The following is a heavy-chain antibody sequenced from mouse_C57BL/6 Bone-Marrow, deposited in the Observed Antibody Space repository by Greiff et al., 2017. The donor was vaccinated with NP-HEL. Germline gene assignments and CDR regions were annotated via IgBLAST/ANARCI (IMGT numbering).Heavy chain of an antibody. Sequence: EVQLQQSGAELVRPGASVKLSCTASGFNIKDDYMHWVKQRPEQGLEWIGWIDPENGDTEYASKFQGKATITADTSSNTAYLQLSSLTSEDTAVYYCTTTGDYDGAYWGQGTLVTVSA. CDR1: GFNIKDDY. D-gene: IGHD2-4*01. CDR2: IDPENGDT. V-gene: IGHV14-4*01. CDR3: TTTGDYDGAY. J-gene: IGHJ3*01.